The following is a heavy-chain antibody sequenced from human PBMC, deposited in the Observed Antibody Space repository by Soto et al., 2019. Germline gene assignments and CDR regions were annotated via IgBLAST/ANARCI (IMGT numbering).Heavy chain of an antibody. CDR3: ARDRNVLLWFGELSRWFGP. CDR2: IYHSGST. J-gene: IGHJ5*02. D-gene: IGHD3-10*01. CDR1: GYSISSGYY. Sequence: NPSETLSLTCAVSGYSISSGYYWGWIRQPPGKGLEWIGSIYHSGSTYYNPSLKSRVTISVDTSKNQFSLKLSSVTAADTAVYYCARDRNVLLWFGELSRWFGPWGQGTLVTVSS. V-gene: IGHV4-38-2*02.